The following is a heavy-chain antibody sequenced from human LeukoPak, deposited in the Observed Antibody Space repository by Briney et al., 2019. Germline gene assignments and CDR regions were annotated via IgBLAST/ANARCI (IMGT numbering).Heavy chain of an antibody. V-gene: IGHV6-1*01. D-gene: IGHD2-2*03. J-gene: IGHJ6*02. CDR3: ARDMEIVANRAYYYYGMDV. CDR2: TYYRSKWYN. Sequence: SQTLSLTCAISGDSVSSNSATWTWIRQSPSRGLEWLGRTYYRSKWYNDYAVSVKSRITINPDTSKNQFSLQLNSVTPEDTAVYYCARDMEIVANRAYYYYGMDVWGQGTTVTVSS. CDR1: GDSVSSNSAT.